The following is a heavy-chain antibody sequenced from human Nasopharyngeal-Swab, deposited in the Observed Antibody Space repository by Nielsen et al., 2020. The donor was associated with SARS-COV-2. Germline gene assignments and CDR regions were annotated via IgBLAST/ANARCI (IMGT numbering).Heavy chain of an antibody. J-gene: IGHJ4*02. Sequence: GGSLRLSCAASGFTLSSYSMNWVRQAPGKGLEWVSSISSSSSYIYYADSVKGRFTISRDNAKNSLYLQMNSLRAEDTAVYYCARDICSGGSCYALGYWGQGTLVTVSS. V-gene: IGHV3-21*01. D-gene: IGHD2-15*01. CDR3: ARDICSGGSCYALGY. CDR2: ISSSSSYI. CDR1: GFTLSSYS.